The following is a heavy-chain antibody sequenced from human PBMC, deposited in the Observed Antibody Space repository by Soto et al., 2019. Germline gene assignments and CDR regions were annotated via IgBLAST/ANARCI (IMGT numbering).Heavy chain of an antibody. D-gene: IGHD3-3*01. CDR1: GVTFSSYG. CDR2: IWYDGSNK. Sequence: PGGSLRLSCAASGVTFSSYGMHWVRQATGKGLEWVAVIWYDGSNKYYADSVKGRFTISRDNSKNTLYLQMNSLRAEDTAVYYCAILVEEGGYYGGADAFDIWGQGTMVTVSS. CDR3: AILVEEGGYYGGADAFDI. J-gene: IGHJ3*02. V-gene: IGHV3-33*01.